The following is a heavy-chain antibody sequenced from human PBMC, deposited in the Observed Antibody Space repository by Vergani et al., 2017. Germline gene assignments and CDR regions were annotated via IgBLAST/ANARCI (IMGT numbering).Heavy chain of an antibody. Sequence: QVQLQESGPGVVKPSQTLSLTCAVSGGSISSGDHCWTWIRQRPGTGLEWIGYIFYSGTTYDNPSLRRRLTISVDTSQNQFSLKLMSVTAADTAVYYCARVDTQVPATSHFYYMDVWGKGTTVVVSS. J-gene: IGHJ6*03. V-gene: IGHV4-31*11. CDR3: ARVDTQVPATSHFYYMDV. CDR2: IFYSGTT. CDR1: GGSISSGDHC. D-gene: IGHD6-25*01.